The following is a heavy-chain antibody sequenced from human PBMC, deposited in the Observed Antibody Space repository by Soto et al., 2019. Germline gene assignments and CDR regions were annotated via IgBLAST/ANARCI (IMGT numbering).Heavy chain of an antibody. CDR3: ARGDDYRFDY. V-gene: IGHV4-4*02. Sequence: SETLSLTCTVSSGSITSSYWWSWVRQPPGKGLEWIGEISHSGSTNYNPSLKSRVTMSVDKSKNQISLKLSSVTAADTAVYYCARGDDYRFDYWGQGTLVTVSS. D-gene: IGHD4-4*01. CDR2: ISHSGST. J-gene: IGHJ4*02. CDR1: SGSITSSYW.